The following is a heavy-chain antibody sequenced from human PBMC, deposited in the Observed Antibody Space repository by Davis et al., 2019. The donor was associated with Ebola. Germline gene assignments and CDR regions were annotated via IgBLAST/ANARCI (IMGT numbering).Heavy chain of an antibody. D-gene: IGHD3-16*01. CDR2: VYVAGNT. CDR1: GFTFSSYA. V-gene: IGHV3-53*01. Sequence: GGSLRLSCAASGFTFSSYAMSWVRQAPGKGLEWVSVVYVAGNTYYADSVKGRFTISRDNSKNTVSLQMNSLRAEDTAMYYCARPLGNGGGYWGQGTLVTVSS. CDR3: ARPLGNGGGY. J-gene: IGHJ4*02.